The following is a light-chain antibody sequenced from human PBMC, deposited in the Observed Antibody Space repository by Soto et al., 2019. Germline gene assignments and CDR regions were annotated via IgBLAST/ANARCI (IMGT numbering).Light chain of an antibody. V-gene: IGKV3-20*01. CDR1: QSVFGNY. Sequence: IVLTQSPGTLSLSPGERATLSCRASQSVFGNYIAWYLQKPDQAPRLLMFGASSRATGIPDRFSGSGSGTEFTLTINRLEPEDFAVYYCQHYGNSPITFGQGTRLEIK. CDR3: QHYGNSPIT. J-gene: IGKJ5*01. CDR2: GAS.